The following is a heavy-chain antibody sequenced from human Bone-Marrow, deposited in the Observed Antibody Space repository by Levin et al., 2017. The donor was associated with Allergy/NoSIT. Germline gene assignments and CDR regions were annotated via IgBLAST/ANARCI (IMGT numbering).Heavy chain of an antibody. V-gene: IGHV3-30-3*01. Sequence: GESLKISCEASGFTFSDFPMHWVRQAPGKGLEWVAIISYDGSKTYYVDSGEGRFTVSRDNSRNTLYLQMNNMRPEDTATYYCTILVWFGESLHWGQGTPVTVSS. D-gene: IGHD3-10*01. CDR1: GFTFSDFP. CDR3: TILVWFGESLH. J-gene: IGHJ4*02. CDR2: ISYDGSKT.